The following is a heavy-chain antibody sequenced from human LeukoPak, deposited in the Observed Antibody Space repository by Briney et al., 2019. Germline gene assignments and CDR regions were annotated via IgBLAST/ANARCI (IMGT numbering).Heavy chain of an antibody. CDR1: GYTFTGYD. V-gene: IGHV1-2*02. J-gene: IGHJ4*02. D-gene: IGHD3-22*01. Sequence: ASVKVSCKASGYTFTGYDMHWVRQAPGQGLEWMGWINPNSGGTNYAQKFQGRVTMTRDTSISTAYMELSRLRSDDTAVYYCARIPLYYYDSSGYSPIFDYWGQGTLVTVSS. CDR2: INPNSGGT. CDR3: ARIPLYYYDSSGYSPIFDY.